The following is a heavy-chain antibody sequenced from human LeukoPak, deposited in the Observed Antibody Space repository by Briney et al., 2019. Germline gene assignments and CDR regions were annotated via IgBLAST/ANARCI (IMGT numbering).Heavy chain of an antibody. J-gene: IGHJ3*02. CDR3: AKEYNWSYGPFDI. V-gene: IGHV3-23*01. Sequence: GGSLRLSCAASGFSFSSYALSWVRQAPGKGLEWVSSVSGSGGSTYYADSVKGRFTISRDNSKNTLYLQMNSQRAEDTAVYYCAKEYNWSYGPFDIWGQGTMVTVSS. D-gene: IGHD1-20*01. CDR2: VSGSGGST. CDR1: GFSFSSYA.